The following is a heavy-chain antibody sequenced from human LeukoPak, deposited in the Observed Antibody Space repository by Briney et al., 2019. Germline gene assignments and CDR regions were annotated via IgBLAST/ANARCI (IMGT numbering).Heavy chain of an antibody. CDR2: IYTSETT. Sequence: SETLSLTCTVSGDSFNNYYWSWIRQSAGKGLEWIGRIYTSETTHYNPSLKSRVTMSIDTSRNQISLQLNSVTAADTAVYYCARGGDLPDYWGQGTLVTVSS. CDR1: GDSFNNYY. V-gene: IGHV4-4*07. D-gene: IGHD2-21*02. CDR3: ARGGDLPDY. J-gene: IGHJ4*02.